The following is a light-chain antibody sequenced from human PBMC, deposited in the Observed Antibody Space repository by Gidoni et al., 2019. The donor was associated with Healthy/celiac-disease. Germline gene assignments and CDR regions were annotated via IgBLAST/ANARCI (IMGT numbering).Light chain of an antibody. V-gene: IGKV1-27*01. J-gene: IGKJ4*01. CDR2: AAS. CDR3: QKYNSALRT. CDR1: QGISNY. Sequence: DIQMTQSPSSLSASVGDRVTITCRASQGISNYLAWYQQKPGKVPKLLIYAASTLQSGVPSRFSGSGSGTDFTLTISSLQPEDVATCYCQKYNSALRTFXGXTKVEIK.